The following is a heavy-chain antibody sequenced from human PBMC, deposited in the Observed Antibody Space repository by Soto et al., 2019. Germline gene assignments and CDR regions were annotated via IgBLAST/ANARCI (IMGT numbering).Heavy chain of an antibody. D-gene: IGHD6-19*01. J-gene: IGHJ6*02. CDR2: ISYDGSNK. Sequence: QVQLVEYGGGVVQPGRSLRLSCAASGFTFSSYGMHWVRQAPGKGLEWVAVISYDGSNKYYADSVKGRFTISRDNSKNTLYLQMNSLRAEDTAVYYCAKGSIAVAGSIMDYYYYGMDVWGQGTTVTVSS. CDR1: GFTFSSYG. CDR3: AKGSIAVAGSIMDYYYYGMDV. V-gene: IGHV3-30*18.